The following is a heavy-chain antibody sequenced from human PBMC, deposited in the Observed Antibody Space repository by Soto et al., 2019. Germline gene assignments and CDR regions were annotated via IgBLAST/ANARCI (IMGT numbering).Heavy chain of an antibody. CDR1: GFILSDFS. D-gene: IGHD2-2*01. V-gene: IGHV3-21*01. CDR3: AREKKHQSLGGRFGMDV. J-gene: IGHJ6*02. CDR2: IGSSGGYI. Sequence: PGGSLRLSCAVSGFILSDFSMNWVRKAPGKGLEWVASIGSSGGYIFYADSVKGRFTISRDNAKKSLDLQINSLRAEDTAVYYCAREKKHQSLGGRFGMDVWGQGTTVTVSS.